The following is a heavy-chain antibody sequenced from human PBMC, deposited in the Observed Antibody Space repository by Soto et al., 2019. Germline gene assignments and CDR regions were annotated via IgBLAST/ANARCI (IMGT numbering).Heavy chain of an antibody. V-gene: IGHV3-74*01. Sequence: EVQLVESGGGLVQPGGSLRLSCAASGFDFSNSWIHWVRQGPGKGLVWVSHINSDGSGTTYADSVKGRFTISRDNAKNTVYLQXXXXRAEDTAVYYCAKDTAYAMDVWGQGTTVTVSS. CDR2: INSDGSGT. CDR3: AKDTAYAMDV. J-gene: IGHJ6*02. D-gene: IGHD2-15*01. CDR1: GFDFSNSW.